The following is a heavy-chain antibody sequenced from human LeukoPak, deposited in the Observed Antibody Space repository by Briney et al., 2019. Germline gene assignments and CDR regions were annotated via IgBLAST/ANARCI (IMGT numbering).Heavy chain of an antibody. CDR1: GGSISSGGSY. J-gene: IGHJ3*02. Sequence: SETLSLTCTVSGGSISSGGSYWGWIRQHPGKGLEWIGYIYYSGSTYYNPSLKSRVTISVDTSKNQFSLKLSSVTAADTAVYYCARDHCSGGSCYSAFDIWGQGTMVTVSS. D-gene: IGHD2-15*01. CDR2: IYYSGST. CDR3: ARDHCSGGSCYSAFDI. V-gene: IGHV4-31*03.